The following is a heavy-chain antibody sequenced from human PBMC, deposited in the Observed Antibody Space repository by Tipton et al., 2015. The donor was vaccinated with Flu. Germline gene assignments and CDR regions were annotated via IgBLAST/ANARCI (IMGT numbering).Heavy chain of an antibody. CDR3: ARRDFSNYVSDPKNWFDR. J-gene: IGHJ5*02. CDR1: GGPISSGGDY. CDR2: IYTSGST. V-gene: IGHV4-61*02. D-gene: IGHD4-11*01. Sequence: TLSLTCTVSGGPISSGGDYWSWIRQPAGKGLEWIGRIYTSGSTNYNPSLKSRVTISVDTSKNQFSLKLSSVTAADTAVYYCARRDFSNYVSDPKNWFDRWGQGILVTVSS.